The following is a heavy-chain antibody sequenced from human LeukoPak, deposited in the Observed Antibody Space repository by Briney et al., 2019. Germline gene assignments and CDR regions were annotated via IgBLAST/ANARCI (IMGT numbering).Heavy chain of an antibody. J-gene: IGHJ4*02. D-gene: IGHD2-21*02. CDR1: GFTFSSYA. V-gene: IGHV3-30-3*01. CDR3: AREGVVVTASFDY. Sequence: GRSLRLSCAASGFTFSSYAMHWVRQAPGKGLEWEAVISYDGSNKYYADSVKGRFTISRDNSKNTLYLQMNSLRAEDTAVYYCAREGVVVTASFDYWGQGTLVTVSS. CDR2: ISYDGSNK.